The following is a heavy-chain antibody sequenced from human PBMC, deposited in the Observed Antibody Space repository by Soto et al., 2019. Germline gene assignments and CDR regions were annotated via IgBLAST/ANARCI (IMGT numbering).Heavy chain of an antibody. Sequence: QVQLVQSGAEVKKPGASVKVSCKASGYTFTSYDINWVRQATGQGPEWMGWMNPNSGNTGYAQKFQGRVTMTRNTSISTAYMELSSLRSEDTAVYYCASFLRITMVRGVMRRFDPWGQGTLVTVSS. V-gene: IGHV1-8*01. CDR1: GYTFTSYD. CDR2: MNPNSGNT. J-gene: IGHJ5*02. CDR3: ASFLRITMVRGVMRRFDP. D-gene: IGHD3-10*01.